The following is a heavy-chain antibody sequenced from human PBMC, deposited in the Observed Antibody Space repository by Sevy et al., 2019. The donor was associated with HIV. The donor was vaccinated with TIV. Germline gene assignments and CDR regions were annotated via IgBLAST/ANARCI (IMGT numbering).Heavy chain of an antibody. D-gene: IGHD6-6*01. Sequence: GESLKISCAASGFTFSSYAMHWVRQAPGKGLEWVAVISYDGSNKYYADSVKGRFTISRDNSKNTLYLQMNSLRAEDTAVYYFVRAVSSSSRPYYCYYYGMDVWGQGTTVTVSS. V-gene: IGHV3-30-3*01. J-gene: IGHJ6*02. CDR2: ISYDGSNK. CDR1: GFTFSSYA. CDR3: VRAVSSSSRPYYCYYYGMDV.